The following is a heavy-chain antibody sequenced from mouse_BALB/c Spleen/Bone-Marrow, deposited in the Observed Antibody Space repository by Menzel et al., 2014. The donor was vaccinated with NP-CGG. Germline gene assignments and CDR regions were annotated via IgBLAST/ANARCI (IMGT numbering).Heavy chain of an antibody. V-gene: IGHV5-12-1*01. CDR3: ARPLYYYGSSPFYAMDY. CDR2: ISSGGGST. J-gene: IGHJ4*01. D-gene: IGHD1-1*01. Sequence: EVKVVESGGGLVKPGGSLKLSCAASGFAFSSYDMSWVRQTPEKRLEWVAYISSGGGSTYYPDTVKGRFTNSRDNAKNTLFLQMSSLKSEDTAMYYCARPLYYYGSSPFYAMDYWGQGTSVTVSS. CDR1: GFAFSSYD.